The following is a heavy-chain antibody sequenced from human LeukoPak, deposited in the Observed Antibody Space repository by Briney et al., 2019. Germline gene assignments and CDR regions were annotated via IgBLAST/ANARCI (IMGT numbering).Heavy chain of an antibody. D-gene: IGHD4-23*01. V-gene: IGHV3-21*01. CDR3: ARDAVRWPSLYYYYYYMDV. CDR1: GFTFSTYS. Sequence: PGGSLRLSCAASGFTFSTYSMNWVRQAPGKGLEWVSSISTSSIYIYYADSVKGRFTISRDNAKNSLYLQMNSLRAEDTAVYYCARDAVRWPSLYYYYYYMDVWGKGTTVTVSS. J-gene: IGHJ6*03. CDR2: ISTSSIYI.